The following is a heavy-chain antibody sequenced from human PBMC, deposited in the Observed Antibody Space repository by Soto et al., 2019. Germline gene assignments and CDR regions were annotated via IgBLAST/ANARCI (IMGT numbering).Heavy chain of an antibody. CDR2: ISGSGGRT. CDR3: AKGEYYSLFDI. D-gene: IGHD3-16*01. Sequence: PGGSLRLSCAASGFTFSNYAMSWVRQTPGKGLEWVSGISGSGGRTYYADSVKGRFTISRDNSNNTLSLQMHILRVEDTAVYFCAKGEYYSLFDIWGQGTVVTVS. J-gene: IGHJ3*02. V-gene: IGHV3-23*01. CDR1: GFTFSNYA.